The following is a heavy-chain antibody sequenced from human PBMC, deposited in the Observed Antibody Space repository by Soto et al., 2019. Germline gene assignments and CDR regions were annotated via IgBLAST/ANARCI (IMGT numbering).Heavy chain of an antibody. CDR3: ARVTDDYYYMDV. CDR2: LYYSGST. J-gene: IGHJ6*03. CDR1: GGSLRRGGYS. Sequence: QVQLQESGPGLVKPSQTLSLTCTVSGGSLRRGGYSWSWIRQHPGKGLAWIGYLYYSGSTFYTPSLKSRVTNSVDTAKNQFSLKLSSVTAADAAVYYCARVTDDYYYMDVWGKGSTVTV. V-gene: IGHV4-31*03.